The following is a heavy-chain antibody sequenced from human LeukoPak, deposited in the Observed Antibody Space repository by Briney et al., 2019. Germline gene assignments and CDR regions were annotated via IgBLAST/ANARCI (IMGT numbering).Heavy chain of an antibody. V-gene: IGHV4-30-4*08. J-gene: IGHJ4*02. CDR1: GGSISSGDNY. CDR2: IYYSVST. Sequence: SETLSLTCTVSGGSISSGDNYWSWIRQPPGKGLEWIGYIYYSVSTYYNPSLQSRVTISVDTSKNQFSLKLSSVTAADTAVYYCARVFSFGVVTTHYFDYWGQGTLVTVSS. D-gene: IGHD3-3*01. CDR3: ARVFSFGVVTTHYFDY.